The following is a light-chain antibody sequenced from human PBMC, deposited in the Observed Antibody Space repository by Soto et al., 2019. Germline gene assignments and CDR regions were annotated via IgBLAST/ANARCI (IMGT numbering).Light chain of an antibody. Sequence: QSALTQPASVSGSPGQSITISCTGTSSDVGGYNYVSWYQQHPGKAPKLIIYDVSNRPSGISNRFSGSKSGNTASLTISGLQAEAEADYYCSSYANTNTPYVFGTGTKLTVL. CDR2: DVS. J-gene: IGLJ1*01. CDR1: SSDVGGYNY. CDR3: SSYANTNTPYV. V-gene: IGLV2-14*01.